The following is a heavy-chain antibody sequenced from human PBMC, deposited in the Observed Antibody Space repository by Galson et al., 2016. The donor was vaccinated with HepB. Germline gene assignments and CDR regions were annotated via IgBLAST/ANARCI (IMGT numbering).Heavy chain of an antibody. D-gene: IGHD3-10*01. J-gene: IGHJ4*02. CDR2: ILPLFGLA. CDR3: ARDPSMIRGATLLPYFDF. CDR1: GGTFSRYG. Sequence: SVKVSCKASGGTFSRYGISWVRQAPGQGLEWMGGILPLFGLASYAQRFQGRVPITADESTGTAYMELSGLRSDDTAIYYCARDPSMIRGATLLPYFDFWGQGTLVTVSS. V-gene: IGHV1-69*13.